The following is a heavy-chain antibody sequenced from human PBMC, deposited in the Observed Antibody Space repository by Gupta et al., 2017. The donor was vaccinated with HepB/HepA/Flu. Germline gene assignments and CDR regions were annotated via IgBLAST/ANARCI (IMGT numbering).Heavy chain of an antibody. CDR3: GLVEDWFDP. Sequence: QLQLQESGPGLVKPSETLSLTCTVSGGSISSSSYYWGWIRQPPGKGLVWIGSIYYSGSTYYNPSLKSRVTISVDTSKNQFSLKLSSVTAADTAVYYCGLVEDWFDPWGQGTLVTVSS. V-gene: IGHV4-39*01. CDR2: IYYSGST. D-gene: IGHD3-16*01. J-gene: IGHJ5*02. CDR1: GGSISSSSYY.